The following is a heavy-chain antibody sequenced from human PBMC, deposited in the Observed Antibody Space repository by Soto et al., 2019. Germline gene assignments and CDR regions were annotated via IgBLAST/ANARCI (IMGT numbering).Heavy chain of an antibody. CDR2: IIPLFGTV. Sequence: QVQLVQPGAEVKKPGSSVKVSCKASGATFSSYAITWVRQAPGQGLEWMGGIIPLFGTVNYAQKFQGRVAVTADESTSTAYMELSSLRSEDTAVYYCAPWSGYFNWFDPWGQGTLVTVSS. CDR1: GATFSSYA. V-gene: IGHV1-69*12. CDR3: APWSGYFNWFDP. D-gene: IGHD3-3*01. J-gene: IGHJ5*02.